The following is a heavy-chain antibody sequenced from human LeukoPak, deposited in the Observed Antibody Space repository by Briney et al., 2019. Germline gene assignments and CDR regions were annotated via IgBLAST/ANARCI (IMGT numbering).Heavy chain of an antibody. J-gene: IGHJ4*02. CDR3: ARVITGTLYYFDY. V-gene: IGHV4-34*01. D-gene: IGHD1-20*01. Sequence: SETLSLTCAVYGGSFSGYYWRCIRQPPGKGLEWIGELNHSGSTKYNPSLRSPVTISVDTSKNQFSLKLSSVTAADTGVYYCARVITGTLYYFDYWGQGTLVTVSS. CDR2: LNHSGST. CDR1: GGSFSGYY.